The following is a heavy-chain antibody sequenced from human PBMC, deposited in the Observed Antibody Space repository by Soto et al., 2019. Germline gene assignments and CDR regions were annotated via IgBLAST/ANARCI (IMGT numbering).Heavy chain of an antibody. D-gene: IGHD2-2*03. CDR2: IDWDDYK. J-gene: IGHJ6*01. V-gene: IGHV2-70*01. Sequence: SVPTLLNPTHTLTLTFTFSGFSLITSGMCVSWIRQPPGKALEWLALIDWDDYKYYSTSLKTRLTISKDTSKNQVVLTMTKMEPVDTAKYYCARIRRGWIKFSGMEVWGQGTTV. CDR1: GFSLITSGMC. CDR3: ARIRRGWIKFSGMEV.